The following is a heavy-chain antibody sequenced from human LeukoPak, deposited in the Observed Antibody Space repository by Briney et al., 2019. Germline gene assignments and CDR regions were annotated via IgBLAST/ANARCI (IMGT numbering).Heavy chain of an antibody. CDR1: GGSINSYY. D-gene: IGHD6-6*01. CDR2: IYYSGST. Sequence: SETLSLTCTVSGGSINSYYWSWIRQPPRKGLEWIGYIYYSGSTNYNPSLKSRVTISVDTSKNQFSLKLSSVTAADTAVYYCARSTPSIAALDYWGQGTLVTVSS. V-gene: IGHV4-59*12. J-gene: IGHJ4*02. CDR3: ARSTPSIAALDY.